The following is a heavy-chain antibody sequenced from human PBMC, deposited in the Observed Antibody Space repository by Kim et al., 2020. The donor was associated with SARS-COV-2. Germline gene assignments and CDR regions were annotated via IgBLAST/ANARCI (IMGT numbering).Heavy chain of an antibody. V-gene: IGHV3-9*01. D-gene: IGHD3-22*01. CDR1: GFTFDDYA. Sequence: GGSLRLSCAASGFTFDDYAMHWVRQAPGKGLEWVSGISWNSGSIGYADSVKGRFTISRDNAKNSLYLQMNSLRAEDTALYYCAKLSSGYYDSSGYYQRMAGIAAFDIWGQGTMVTVSS. CDR3: AKLSSGYYDSSGYYQRMAGIAAFDI. J-gene: IGHJ3*02. CDR2: ISWNSGSI.